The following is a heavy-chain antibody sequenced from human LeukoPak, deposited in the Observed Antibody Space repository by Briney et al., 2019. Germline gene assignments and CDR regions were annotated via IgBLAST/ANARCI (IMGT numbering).Heavy chain of an antibody. Sequence: PSETLSLTCTVSGGSISSSSYYWGWIRQPPGKGLEWIGSIYYSGSTNYNPSLKSRVTISVDTSKNQFSLKLSSVTAADTAVYYCARIGGYYDSSGYFRWFDPWGQGTLVTVSS. V-gene: IGHV4-39*07. D-gene: IGHD3-22*01. CDR3: ARIGGYYDSSGYFRWFDP. J-gene: IGHJ5*02. CDR2: IYYSGST. CDR1: GGSISSSSYY.